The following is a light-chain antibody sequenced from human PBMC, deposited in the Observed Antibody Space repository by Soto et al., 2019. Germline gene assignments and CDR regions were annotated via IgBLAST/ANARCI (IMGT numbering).Light chain of an antibody. CDR2: AVS. CDR3: CSYTSLSTVV. CDR1: SSDVGGYNH. Sequence: QSALTQPASASGSPGQSITISCTGTSSDVGGYNHVSWYQHSPGKAPNLILFAVSDRPSGVSHRFSGSKSGNTASLTISGRQADDEADYYCCSYTSLSTVVFGGGTQLTVL. V-gene: IGLV2-14*01. J-gene: IGLJ2*01.